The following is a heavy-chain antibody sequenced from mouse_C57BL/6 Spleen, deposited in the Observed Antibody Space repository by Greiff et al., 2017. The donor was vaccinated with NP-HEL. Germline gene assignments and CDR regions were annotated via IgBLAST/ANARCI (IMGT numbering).Heavy chain of an antibody. CDR3: ARGGDYDYFFDY. CDR1: GYSFTGYY. D-gene: IGHD2-4*01. Sequence: EVKLVESGPELVKPGASVKISCKASGYSFTGYYMNWVKQSPEKSLEWIGEINPSTGGTTYNQKFKAKATLTVDKSSSTAYMQLKSLTSEDSAVYYCARGGDYDYFFDYWGQGTTLTVSS. J-gene: IGHJ2*01. CDR2: INPSTGGT. V-gene: IGHV1-42*01.